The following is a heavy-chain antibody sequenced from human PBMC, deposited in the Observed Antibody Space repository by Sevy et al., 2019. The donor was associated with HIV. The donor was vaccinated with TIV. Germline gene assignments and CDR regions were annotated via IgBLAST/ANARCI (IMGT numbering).Heavy chain of an antibody. CDR2: IYSSGST. J-gene: IGHJ4*02. CDR3: VGRGRSYLDY. Sequence: SETLSLTCSVSGGSISNYYWSWMRQPAGKGLEWIGRIYSSGSTNYNPSLKSRVTMSVDTSKNQFSLNLSSVTAADTAVYYCVGRGRSYLDYWGQGTLVTVSS. CDR1: GGSISNYY. V-gene: IGHV4-4*07.